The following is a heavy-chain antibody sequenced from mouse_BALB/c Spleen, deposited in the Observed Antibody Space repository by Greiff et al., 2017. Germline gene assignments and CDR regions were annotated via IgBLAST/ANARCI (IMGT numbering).Heavy chain of an antibody. D-gene: IGHD2-4*01. CDR3: ARGRATMIYFDY. CDR1: GFTFSDYY. CDR2: ISDGGSYT. V-gene: IGHV5-4*02. J-gene: IGHJ2*01. Sequence: EVKLVESGGGLVKPGGSLKLSCAASGFTFSDYYMYWVRQTPEKRLEWVATISDGGSYTYYPDSVKGRFTISRDNAKNNLYLQMSSLKSEDTAMYYCARGRATMIYFDYWGQGTTLTVSS.